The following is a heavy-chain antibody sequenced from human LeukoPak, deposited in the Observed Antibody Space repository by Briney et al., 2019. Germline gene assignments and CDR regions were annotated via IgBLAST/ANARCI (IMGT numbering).Heavy chain of an antibody. J-gene: IGHJ4*02. D-gene: IGHD3-22*01. CDR3: ARLTFHYDGSGYYFDY. CDR2: LHYGGST. V-gene: IGHV4-39*01. CDR1: GGSISSSSYY. Sequence: SETLSLTCTVSGGSISSSSYYWGWIRQPPGKGLEWIGSLHYGGSTYYNPSLKSRVTISVDTSKKQVSLKQNSVTAADTAVYYCARLTFHYDGSGYYFDYWGQGTLVTVSP.